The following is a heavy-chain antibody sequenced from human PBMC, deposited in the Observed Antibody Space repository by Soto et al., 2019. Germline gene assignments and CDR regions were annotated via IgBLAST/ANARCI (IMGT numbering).Heavy chain of an antibody. D-gene: IGHD2-15*01. CDR1: GYTFTNYA. CDR3: ARDLGGWPDY. V-gene: IGHV1-3*01. CDR2: IHPANGNT. Sequence: ASVKVSCKASGYTFTNYAIHWVRQAPGQRLEWMGWIHPANGNTKYSQKFQGRVTITRDTSASTAYMELSSLRSEDTAVYYCARDLGGWPDYWGQGTLVTVSS. J-gene: IGHJ4*02.